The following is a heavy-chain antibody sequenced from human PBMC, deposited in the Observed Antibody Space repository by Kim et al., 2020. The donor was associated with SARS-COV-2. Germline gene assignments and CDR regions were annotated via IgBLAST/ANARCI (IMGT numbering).Heavy chain of an antibody. CDR2: NPNRGGT. Sequence: NPNRGGTNDAQKFQGRVTMTRDTSMSTAYMELSGLRSDDTAMYYCARAIDYWGQGPLVTVSS. J-gene: IGHJ4*02. V-gene: IGHV1-2*02. CDR3: ARAIDY.